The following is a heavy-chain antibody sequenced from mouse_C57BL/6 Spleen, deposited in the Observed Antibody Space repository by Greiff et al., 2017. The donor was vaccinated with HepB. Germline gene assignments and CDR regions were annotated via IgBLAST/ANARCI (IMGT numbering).Heavy chain of an antibody. V-gene: IGHV1-26*01. CDR3: ANFYYGNYGFAY. CDR1: GYTFTDYY. D-gene: IGHD2-1*01. J-gene: IGHJ3*01. Sequence: VQLQQSGPELVKPGASVKISCKASGYTFTDYYMNWVKQSHGKSLEWIGDINPNNGGTSYNQKFKGKATLTVDKSSSTAYMERRSLTSEDSAVYYCANFYYGNYGFAYWGQGTLVTVSA. CDR2: INPNNGGT.